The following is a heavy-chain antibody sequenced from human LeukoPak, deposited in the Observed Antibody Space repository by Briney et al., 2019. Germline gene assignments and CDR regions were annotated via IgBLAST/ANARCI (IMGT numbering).Heavy chain of an antibody. CDR3: ARVRYYDSSGVDY. V-gene: IGHV4-59*01. CDR1: GGSMSSYY. Sequence: NPSETLSLMCSVSGGSMSSYYWSWIRQPPGKGLEWIGSIYFSGSTNYNPSLKSRVSISVDTSKNQFSLKLGSVTAADTAVYYCARVRYYDSSGVDYWGQGTLVTVSS. J-gene: IGHJ4*02. CDR2: IYFSGST. D-gene: IGHD3-22*01.